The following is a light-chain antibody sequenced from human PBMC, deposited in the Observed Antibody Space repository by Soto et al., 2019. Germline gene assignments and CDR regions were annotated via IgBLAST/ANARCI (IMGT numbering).Light chain of an antibody. V-gene: IGKV3-20*01. Sequence: LTQSPSSLSASVGDRVTITCRASQGISSSYKAWYQQKPGQAPRLLIYGPSSRATGIPDRFSGSGSGTDFTLTISRLEPEEFAVYYGQQFGSSPPRITFGQGTRLEIK. CDR1: QGISSSY. J-gene: IGKJ5*01. CDR3: QQFGSSPPRIT. CDR2: GPS.